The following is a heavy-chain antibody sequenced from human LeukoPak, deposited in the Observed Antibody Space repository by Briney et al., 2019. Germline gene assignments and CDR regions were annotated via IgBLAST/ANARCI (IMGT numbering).Heavy chain of an antibody. D-gene: IGHD6-13*01. CDR3: ARHKGIAADGGWFDP. CDR1: GGSISSYY. Sequence: SETLSLTCTVSGGSISSYYWSWIRQPPVKGLEWIGYIYYSGSTNYNPSLKSRVTISVDTSKNQFSLKLSSVTAADTAVYYCARHKGIAADGGWFDPWGQGTLVTVSS. J-gene: IGHJ5*02. CDR2: IYYSGST. V-gene: IGHV4-59*08.